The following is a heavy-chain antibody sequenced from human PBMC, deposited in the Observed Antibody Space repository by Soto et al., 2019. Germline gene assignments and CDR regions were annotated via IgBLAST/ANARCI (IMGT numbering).Heavy chain of an antibody. CDR3: ARDGGVQARFDP. CDR2: ISAYNGNT. V-gene: IGHV1-18*01. CDR1: GYTFTSYG. J-gene: IGHJ5*02. Sequence: QVQLVQSGAEVKKPGASVKVSCKASGYTFTSYGISWVRQAPGQGLEWMGWISAYNGNTNYAQKLQGXVXTXTXXSTSTAYRELRSLRSDDTAVYYCARDGGVQARFDPWGQGTLVTVSS. D-gene: IGHD2-8*02.